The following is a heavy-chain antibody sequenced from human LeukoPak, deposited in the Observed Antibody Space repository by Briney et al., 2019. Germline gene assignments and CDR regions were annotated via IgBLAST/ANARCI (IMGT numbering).Heavy chain of an antibody. CDR2: IWYDGSNK. CDR1: GFTFSTYG. CDR3: AREIWFGEFSHTHTRRDYYYYYGMDV. Sequence: GGSLRLSCAASGFTFSTYGMHWVRQAPGKGLEWVAVIWYDGSNKYYADSVKGRFTISGDNSKNALYLQMNSLRAEDTAVYYCAREIWFGEFSHTHTRRDYYYYYGMDVWGQGTTVTVSS. D-gene: IGHD3-10*01. V-gene: IGHV3-33*01. J-gene: IGHJ6*02.